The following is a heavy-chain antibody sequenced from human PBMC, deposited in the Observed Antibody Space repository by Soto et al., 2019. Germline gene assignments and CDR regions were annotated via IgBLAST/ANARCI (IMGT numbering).Heavy chain of an antibody. CDR2: IYWKDDK. D-gene: IGHD3-3*01. Sequence: QITLKESGPTLVKPTQTLTLTCTFSGFSLTTSGVAVGWIRQSPGKALEWLALIYWKDDKRYSPSLNNRLTIAKDTSQNQVVLKMTNTYPVDTATYYGEHGVFTIYYASDFWGQGTTVTVSS. J-gene: IGHJ6*02. V-gene: IGHV2-5*01. CDR3: EHGVFTIYYASDF. CDR1: GFSLTTSGVA.